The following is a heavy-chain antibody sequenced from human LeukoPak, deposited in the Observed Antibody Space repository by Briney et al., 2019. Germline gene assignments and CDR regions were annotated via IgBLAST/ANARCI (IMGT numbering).Heavy chain of an antibody. J-gene: IGHJ4*02. CDR3: ARLLGTAAFDY. Sequence: GESLKISCKGSGYSFTSYWIGWVRQIPGKGLEWMGVIYPGDSDTRYSPSFQGQVTISADKSISHAYLKWSSLKASDTAMYYCARLLGTAAFDYWGQGTLVTVSS. CDR1: GYSFTSYW. CDR2: IYPGDSDT. D-gene: IGHD3-16*01. V-gene: IGHV5-51*01.